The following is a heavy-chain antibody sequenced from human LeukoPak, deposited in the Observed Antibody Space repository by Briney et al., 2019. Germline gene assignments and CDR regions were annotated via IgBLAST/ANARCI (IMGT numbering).Heavy chain of an antibody. J-gene: IGHJ6*03. CDR1: GFTFDDYG. V-gene: IGHV3-20*04. CDR2: INWNGGST. D-gene: IGHD5/OR15-5a*01. Sequence: GGSLRLSCAASGFTFDDYGMNWVRQAPGKGLEWVSGINWNGGSTGYADSVKGRFTISRDDAKNSLYLQMNSLRAEDTALYYCARVYELREEDYYYYYMDVWGKGTTVTVSS. CDR3: ARVYELREEDYYYYYMDV.